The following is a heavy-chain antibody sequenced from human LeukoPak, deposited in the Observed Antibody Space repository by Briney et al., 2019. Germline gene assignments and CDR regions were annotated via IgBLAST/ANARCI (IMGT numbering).Heavy chain of an antibody. CDR2: IKQDGSVK. J-gene: IGHJ4*02. V-gene: IGHV3-7*01. Sequence: PGGSLRLSCAASGFSFSVYWMSWVRQAPGKGLEWVANIKQDGSVKYYVDSLKGRFTISRDNAKNSVYLQMNRLRAEDTAVYFCARIGYSSSSFDYWGQGILVTVSS. CDR3: ARIGYSSSSFDY. D-gene: IGHD6-13*01. CDR1: GFSFSVYW.